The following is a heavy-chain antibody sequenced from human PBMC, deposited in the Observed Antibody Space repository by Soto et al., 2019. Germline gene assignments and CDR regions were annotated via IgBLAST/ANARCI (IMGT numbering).Heavy chain of an antibody. CDR2: IYPGDSET. V-gene: IGHV5-51*01. D-gene: IGHD3-10*01. J-gene: IGHJ4*02. CDR3: ARKYYYGAGTLDY. Sequence: PXGSLKISGKGCGYTFTNYWIGWVRQMPGKGLEWMGIIYPGDSETRYSPSFQGQVTMSAEKSISTAYLQWSSLKASGSAMYYCARKYYYGAGTLDYWGQGTLVTVSS. CDR1: GYTFTNYW.